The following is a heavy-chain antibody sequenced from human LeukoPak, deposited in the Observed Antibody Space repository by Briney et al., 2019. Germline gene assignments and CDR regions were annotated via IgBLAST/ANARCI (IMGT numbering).Heavy chain of an antibody. V-gene: IGHV3-74*01. CDR3: ARLTPPFDY. CDR1: GFTFSSYW. Sequence: GGSLGLSCAASGFTFSSYWMHWFRQAPGKGLVWVARINSDGSSTNYADSVKGRFTISRDNAKNTLYLQMNSLRAEDTAVYYCARLTPPFDYWGQGTLVTVYS. CDR2: INSDGSST. J-gene: IGHJ4*02. D-gene: IGHD3-16*01.